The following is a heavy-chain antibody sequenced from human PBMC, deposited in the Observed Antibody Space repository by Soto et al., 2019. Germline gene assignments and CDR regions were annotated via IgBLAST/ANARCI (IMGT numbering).Heavy chain of an antibody. CDR2: INHSGST. D-gene: IGHD2-15*01. Sequence: PSETLSLTCAVYGGSFSGYYWSWIRKPPGKGLEWIGEINHSGSTNYNPSLKSRVTISVDTSKNQFSLKLSSVTAADTAVYYCARGRGGVAAGYYYYYMDVWGKGTTVTVSS. CDR1: GGSFSGYY. J-gene: IGHJ6*03. V-gene: IGHV4-34*01. CDR3: ARGRGGVAAGYYYYYMDV.